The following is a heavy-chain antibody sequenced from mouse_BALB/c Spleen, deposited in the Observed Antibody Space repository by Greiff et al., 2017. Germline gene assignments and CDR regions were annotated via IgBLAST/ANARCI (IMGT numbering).Heavy chain of an antibody. Sequence: EVQVVESGGGLVQPGGSRKLSCAASGFTFSSFGMHWVRQAPEKGLEWVAYISSGSSTIYYADTVKGRFTISRDNPKNTLFLQMTSLRSEDTAMYYCARGEAIYYGNPFDYWGQGTTLTVSS. D-gene: IGHD2-1*01. CDR1: GFTFSSFG. CDR2: ISSGSSTI. J-gene: IGHJ2*01. V-gene: IGHV5-17*02. CDR3: ARGEAIYYGNPFDY.